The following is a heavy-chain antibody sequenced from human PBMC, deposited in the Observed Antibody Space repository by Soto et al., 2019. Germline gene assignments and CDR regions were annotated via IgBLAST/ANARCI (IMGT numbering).Heavy chain of an antibody. J-gene: IGHJ4*02. CDR2: FDPEDGET. Sequence: GASVKVSCKVSGYTLTELSMHWVRQAPGKGLEWMGGFDPEDGETIYAQKFQGRVTMTEDTSTDTAYMELSSLRSEDTAVYYCATIIRVNYYDSSGYSLGLDYWGQGTLVTVSS. V-gene: IGHV1-24*01. CDR3: ATIIRVNYYDSSGYSLGLDY. D-gene: IGHD3-22*01. CDR1: GYTLTELS.